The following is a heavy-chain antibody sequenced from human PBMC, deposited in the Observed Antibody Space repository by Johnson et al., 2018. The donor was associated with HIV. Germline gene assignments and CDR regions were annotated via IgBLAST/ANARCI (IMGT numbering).Heavy chain of an antibody. Sequence: QVQLVESGGGVVQPGGSLRLSCAASGFTFSSYGMHWVRQAPGKGLEWVAFIRYDGSNKYYADSVKGRFTISRDNSKNTLYLQMHSLRAEDTAVYYCAKVLIVATGERAFDIWGQGTMVTVSS. D-gene: IGHD5-12*01. CDR3: AKVLIVATGERAFDI. CDR1: GFTFSSYG. V-gene: IGHV3-30*02. J-gene: IGHJ3*02. CDR2: IRYDGSNK.